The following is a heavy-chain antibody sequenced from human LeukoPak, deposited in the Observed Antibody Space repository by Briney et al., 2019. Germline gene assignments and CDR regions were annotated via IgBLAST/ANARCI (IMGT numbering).Heavy chain of an antibody. CDR3: ARGADDYGDYENAFDI. CDR2: IKQDGSEK. CDR1: RFIFSNYW. V-gene: IGHV3-7*01. J-gene: IGHJ3*02. Sequence: GGSLRLSCAASRFIFSNYWMNWVRQAPGKGLEWVAKIKQDGSEKYYVDSVKGRFTISRDNAKSSLYLQMNSLKAEDTAVYYCARGADDYGDYENAFDIWGQGTMVTVSS. D-gene: IGHD4-17*01.